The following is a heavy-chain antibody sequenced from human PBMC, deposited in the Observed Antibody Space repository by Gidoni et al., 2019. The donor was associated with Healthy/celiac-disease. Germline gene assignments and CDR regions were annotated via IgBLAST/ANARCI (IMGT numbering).Heavy chain of an antibody. J-gene: IGHJ3*02. CDR3: ARGLLSYGDFREI. CDR1: GGSFSGYY. Sequence: QVQLQQWGAGLLKPSETLSLTCAVYGGSFSGYYWSWTRQPPGKGLEWIGEINHSGSTNYNPSLKSRVTISVDTSKNQFSLKLSSVTAADTAVYYCARGLLSYGDFREIWGQGTMVTVSS. V-gene: IGHV4-34*01. D-gene: IGHD4-17*01. CDR2: INHSGST.